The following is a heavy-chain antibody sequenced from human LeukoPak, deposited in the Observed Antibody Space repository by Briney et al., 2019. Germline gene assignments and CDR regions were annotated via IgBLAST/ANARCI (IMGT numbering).Heavy chain of an antibody. D-gene: IGHD2-15*01. CDR3: VKIGGIVVVVAATREYNWFDP. CDR1: GFTFSSYA. Sequence: PGGSLRLSCAASGFTFSSYAMHRVRQAPGKGLEYVSAISSNGGSTYYADSVKGRFTISRDNSKNTLYLQMSSLRAEDTAVYYCVKIGGIVVVVAATREYNWFDPWGQGTLVTVSS. J-gene: IGHJ5*02. V-gene: IGHV3-64D*06. CDR2: ISSNGGST.